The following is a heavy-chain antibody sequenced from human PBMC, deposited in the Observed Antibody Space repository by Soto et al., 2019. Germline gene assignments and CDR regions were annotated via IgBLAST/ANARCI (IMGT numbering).Heavy chain of an antibody. CDR3: ARDRRAGAFDI. J-gene: IGHJ3*02. CDR2: IYYNGNT. Sequence: QVQLQESGPGLVKPSETLFLTCTVSGGSIRSYYWSWIRQAPGKGLEWIGFIYYNGNTNYNPSLKSRVTISVDTSKNQFSLKLSSVTAADTAVYYCARDRRAGAFDIWGQGTMVTVSS. V-gene: IGHV4-59*01. CDR1: GGSIRSYY.